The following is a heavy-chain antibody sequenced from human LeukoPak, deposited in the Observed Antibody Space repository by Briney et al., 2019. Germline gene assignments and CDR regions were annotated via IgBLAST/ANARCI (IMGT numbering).Heavy chain of an antibody. CDR1: GGSISNYY. Sequence: PSETLSLTCSVSGGSISNYYWGWIRQPPGKGLEWIGSIYYSGSTYYNPSLKSRVTISVDTSKNQFSLKLSSVTAADTAVYYCARQDNMDYDSPWFDPWGQGTLVTVSS. CDR2: IYYSGST. D-gene: IGHD3-16*01. J-gene: IGHJ5*02. CDR3: ARQDNMDYDSPWFDP. V-gene: IGHV4-39*01.